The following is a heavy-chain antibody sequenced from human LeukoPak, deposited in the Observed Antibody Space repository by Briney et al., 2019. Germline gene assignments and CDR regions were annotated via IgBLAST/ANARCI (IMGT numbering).Heavy chain of an antibody. CDR1: GFTFSSYT. J-gene: IGHJ6*03. V-gene: IGHV3-23*01. CDR3: AKDGEVRAPMDV. CDR2: ISGSGGST. D-gene: IGHD3-10*01. Sequence: PGGSLRLSCAASGFTFSSYTMNWVRQAPGEGLEWVSSISGSGGSTYYADSVRGRFTISRDNSKNTLYLQMNSLRADDTAVYYCAKDGEVRAPMDVWGKGTTVTISS.